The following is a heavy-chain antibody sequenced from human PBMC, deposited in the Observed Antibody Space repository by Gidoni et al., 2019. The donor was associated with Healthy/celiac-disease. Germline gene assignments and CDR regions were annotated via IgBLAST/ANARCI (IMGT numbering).Heavy chain of an antibody. CDR2: T. J-gene: IGHJ4*02. Sequence: TSYNPSLKSRVSISVDTSKNQFSLKLTSVTAADTAVYYCARGYGWGHTLDYWGQGTLVNVS. D-gene: IGHD3-10*01. CDR3: ARGYGWGHTLDY. V-gene: IGHV4-31*02.